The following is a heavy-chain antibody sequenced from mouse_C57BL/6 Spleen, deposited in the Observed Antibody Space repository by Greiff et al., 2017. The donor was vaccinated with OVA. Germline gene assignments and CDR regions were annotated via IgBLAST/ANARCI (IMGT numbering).Heavy chain of an antibody. D-gene: IGHD3-3*01. Sequence: DVKLVESEGGLVQPGSSMKLSCTASGFTFSDYYMAWVRQVPEKGLEWVANINYDGSSTYYLDSLKSRFIISRDNAKNILYLQMSSLKSEDTATYYCARDQGGLAYWGQGTLVTVSA. CDR3: ARDQGGLAY. CDR2: INYDGSST. CDR1: GFTFSDYY. V-gene: IGHV5-16*01. J-gene: IGHJ3*01.